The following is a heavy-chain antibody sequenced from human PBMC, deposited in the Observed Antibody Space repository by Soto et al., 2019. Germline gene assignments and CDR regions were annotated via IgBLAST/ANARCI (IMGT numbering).Heavy chain of an antibody. D-gene: IGHD1-7*01. V-gene: IGHV4-31*03. CDR1: CGSISSGGYY. CDR3: ARGPGGGTTDYYYGMDV. Sequence: SETLSLTCTVSCGSISSGGYYWSWIRQHPGKGLEWIGYIYYSGSTYYNPSLKSRVTISVDTSKNQFSLKLSSVTAADTAVYYCARGPGGGTTDYYYGMDVWGQGTTVTVSS. J-gene: IGHJ6*02. CDR2: IYYSGST.